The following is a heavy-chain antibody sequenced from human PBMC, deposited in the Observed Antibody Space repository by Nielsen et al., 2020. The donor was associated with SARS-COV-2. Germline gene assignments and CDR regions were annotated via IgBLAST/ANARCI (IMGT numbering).Heavy chain of an antibody. CDR2: FTGVGDTT. CDR3: AKGWRSGNSYFDY. D-gene: IGHD4-23*01. J-gene: IGHJ4*01. CDR1: GFTFSSFA. V-gene: IGHV3-23*01. Sequence: GGSLRLSCAASGFTFSSFALSWFRQAPGKGLEWVSGFTGVGDTTSYVDSVKGRFTISRDNSKNTPSLQMNSLRAEDTAVYYCAKGWRSGNSYFDYWGHGTQVTVSS.